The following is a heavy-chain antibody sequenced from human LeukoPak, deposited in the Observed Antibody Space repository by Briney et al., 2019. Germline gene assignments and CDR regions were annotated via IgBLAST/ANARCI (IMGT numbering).Heavy chain of an antibody. CDR1: GGSISSGGYY. V-gene: IGHV4-31*02. J-gene: IGHJ4*02. Sequence: SETLSLTCTVSGGSISSGGYYWSWIRQHPGKGLECIGYIYYSGSTYYNPSLKSRVTISVDTSKNQFSLKLSSVTAADTAVYYCARGNYDFWSGTTNYYFDYWGQGTLVTVSS. CDR3: ARGNYDFWSGTTNYYFDY. CDR2: IYYSGST. D-gene: IGHD3-3*01.